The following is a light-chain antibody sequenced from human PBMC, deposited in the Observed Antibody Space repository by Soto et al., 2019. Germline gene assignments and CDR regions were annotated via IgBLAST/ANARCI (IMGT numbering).Light chain of an antibody. CDR3: CSYAGSSTWV. V-gene: IGLV2-23*01. J-gene: IGLJ7*01. CDR2: EGS. CDR1: SSDVGSYNF. Sequence: QSALTQPASVSGSPGQSITISCTGTSSDVGSYNFVSWYQQHPGKAPKLMIYEGSERPSGVSNRFSGSKSGNTASLTISGLQAEDEADYHCCSYAGSSTWVFGGGTQLTVL.